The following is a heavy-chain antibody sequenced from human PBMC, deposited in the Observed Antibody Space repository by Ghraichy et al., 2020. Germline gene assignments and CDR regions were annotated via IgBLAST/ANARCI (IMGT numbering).Heavy chain of an antibody. J-gene: IGHJ4*02. D-gene: IGHD2-15*01. V-gene: IGHV4-59*01. CDR3: AGGELGYCSGGSCYSYFDY. Sequence: SETLSLTCTVSGGSISSYYWSWIRQPPGKGLEWIGYLYNSGSTNYNPSLKSRVTISVDTSKNQFSLKLSSVTAADTAVYYCAGGELGYCSGGSCYSYFDYWGQGTLVTVSS. CDR2: LYNSGST. CDR1: GGSISSYY.